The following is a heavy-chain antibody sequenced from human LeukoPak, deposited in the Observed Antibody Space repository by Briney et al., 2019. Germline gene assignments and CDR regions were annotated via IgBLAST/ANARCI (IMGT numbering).Heavy chain of an antibody. CDR2: INPSGGST. Sequence: ASVKVSCKASGYTFTGYYMHWVRQAPGQGLEWMGIINPSGGSTSYAQKFQGRVTMTRDTSTSTVYMELSSLRSEDTAVYYCARDHYYYDSSGYYGYWGQGTLVTVSS. J-gene: IGHJ4*02. V-gene: IGHV1-46*01. CDR3: ARDHYYYDSSGYYGY. CDR1: GYTFTGYY. D-gene: IGHD3-22*01.